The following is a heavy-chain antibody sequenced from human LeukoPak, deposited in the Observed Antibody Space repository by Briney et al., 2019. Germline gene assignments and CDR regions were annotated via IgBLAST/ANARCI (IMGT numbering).Heavy chain of an antibody. Sequence: ESLKISWKGPGYDFPRHWIGWVRQMAGGGLEWMGTSYPGDANIDIGYSPSFQGQVTISADKSISTAYLQWSSLRASDTAMYYCARQRSRDGYNYDGFDIWGQGTMVTVSS. D-gene: IGHD5-24*01. J-gene: IGHJ3*02. V-gene: IGHV5-51*01. CDR1: GYDFPRHW. CDR2: SYPGDANIDI. CDR3: ARQRSRDGYNYDGFDI.